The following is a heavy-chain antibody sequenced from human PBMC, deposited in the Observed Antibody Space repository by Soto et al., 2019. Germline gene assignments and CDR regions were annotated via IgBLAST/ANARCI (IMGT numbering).Heavy chain of an antibody. CDR2: ISGSGGST. Sequence: GGSLRLSXAASGFTFSSYAMSWVRQAPGKGLEWVSAISGSGGSTYYADSVKGRFTISRDNSKNTLYLKMNSLRAEDTAVYYCAKGPTSAVKNYGMDVWGQGTTVTVSS. D-gene: IGHD2-2*01. V-gene: IGHV3-23*01. CDR1: GFTFSSYA. CDR3: AKGPTSAVKNYGMDV. J-gene: IGHJ6*02.